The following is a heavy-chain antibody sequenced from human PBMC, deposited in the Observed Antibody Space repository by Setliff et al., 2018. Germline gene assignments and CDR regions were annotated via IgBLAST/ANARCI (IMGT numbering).Heavy chain of an antibody. CDR1: GGSISSGGYY. V-gene: IGHV4-31*03. CDR2: IYYSGNT. CDR3: ARVPRFTDTRNAFDI. D-gene: IGHD5-18*01. Sequence: PSETLSLTCTVSGGSISSGGYYRSWIRQHPGKGLEWIGYIYYSGNTYYNPSLKSRVTISVDTSKNQFSLKLSSVTAADTAVYYCARVPRFTDTRNAFDIWGQGTMVTVSS. J-gene: IGHJ3*02.